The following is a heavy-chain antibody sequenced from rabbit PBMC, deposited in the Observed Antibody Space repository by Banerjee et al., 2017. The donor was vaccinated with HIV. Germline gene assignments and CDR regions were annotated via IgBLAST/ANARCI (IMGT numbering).Heavy chain of an antibody. CDR1: GLDFSSDYD. V-gene: IGHV1S40*01. D-gene: IGHD6-1*01. J-gene: IGHJ4*01. Sequence: QQLVESGGGLDKPGASLTLTCKDSGLDFSSDYDMCWVRQAPGKGPEWIACIYADGYSTYYARWAKGRFTISKTSSTTVTLQMTSLTPADTATYFCARDNGYAIDLWGPGTLVTVS. CDR2: IYADGYST. CDR3: ARDNGYAIDL.